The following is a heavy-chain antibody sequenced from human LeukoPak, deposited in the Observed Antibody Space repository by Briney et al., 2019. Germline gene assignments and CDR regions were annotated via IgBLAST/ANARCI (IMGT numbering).Heavy chain of an antibody. CDR2: IMGDGSVR. CDR3: ARDAPPFVCSGCHFDAFDI. D-gene: IGHD2-15*01. V-gene: IGHV3-7*01. CDR1: GFTFSGYW. Sequence: GGSLRLSCAASGFTFSGYWMTWVRQVPGKGLEWVANIMGDGSVRYCLDSVKGRFTISRDNAENSLYLEINSLRAEDTAVYYCARDAPPFVCSGCHFDAFDIWGQGTMVTVSS. J-gene: IGHJ3*02.